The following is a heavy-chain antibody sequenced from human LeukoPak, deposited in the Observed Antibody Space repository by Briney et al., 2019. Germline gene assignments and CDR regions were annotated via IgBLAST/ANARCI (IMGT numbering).Heavy chain of an antibody. J-gene: IGHJ4*02. CDR1: DASINSGLYF. CDR3: ARGNGWSSLDS. CDR2: VFNSGYT. D-gene: IGHD6-19*01. V-gene: IGHV4-61*02. Sequence: PSQTLSLTCNVSDASINSGLYFYTWIRQPAGKGLEWIGRVFNSGYTDYKPSLKSRVTISVDTSKSQFSLRLTSVTAADTAVYYCARGNGWSSLDSWGQGTLVTVSS.